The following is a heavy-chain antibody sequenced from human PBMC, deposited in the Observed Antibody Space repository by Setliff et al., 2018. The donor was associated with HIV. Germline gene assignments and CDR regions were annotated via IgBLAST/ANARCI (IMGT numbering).Heavy chain of an antibody. CDR3: ARSLVYNFWSGYSDY. J-gene: IGHJ4*02. V-gene: IGHV3-64*02. D-gene: IGHD3-3*01. Sequence: GGSLRLSCTASGFSFSTYRMHWVRQAPGKGLEYVSAISSVGGNTYYADSVKGRFTISRDNSKNTLYLQMGSLRTEDMAVYYCARSLVYNFWSGYSDYWGQGTLVTVSS. CDR1: GFSFSTYR. CDR2: ISSVGGNT.